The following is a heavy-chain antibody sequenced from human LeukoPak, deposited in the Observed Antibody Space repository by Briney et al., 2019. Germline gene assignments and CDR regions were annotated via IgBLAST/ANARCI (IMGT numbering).Heavy chain of an antibody. CDR2: INSDGSST. CDR3: ARDEDWSGYYGAFDI. J-gene: IGHJ3*02. Sequence: GSLRLSCAASGFTFSIYWMHWVRQAPGKGLVWVSRINSDGSSTSYADSVKGRFTISRDNAKNTLYPQMNSLRAEDTAVYYCARDEDWSGYYGAFDIWAKGQWSPSLQ. CDR1: GFTFSIYW. D-gene: IGHD3-3*01. V-gene: IGHV3-74*01.